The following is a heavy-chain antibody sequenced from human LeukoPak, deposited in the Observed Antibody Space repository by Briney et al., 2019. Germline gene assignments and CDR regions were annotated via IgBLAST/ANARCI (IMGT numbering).Heavy chain of an antibody. CDR1: GGSISSSSYY. CDR3: ARDESGGSCYDY. V-gene: IGHV4-39*07. J-gene: IGHJ4*02. CDR2: IYYSGST. D-gene: IGHD2-15*01. Sequence: SETLSLTCTVSGGSISSSSYYWGWIRQPPGKGLEWIGSIYYSGSTYYNPSLKSRVTISVDTSKNQFSLKLSSVTAADTAVYYCARDESGGSCYDYWGQGTLVTVSS.